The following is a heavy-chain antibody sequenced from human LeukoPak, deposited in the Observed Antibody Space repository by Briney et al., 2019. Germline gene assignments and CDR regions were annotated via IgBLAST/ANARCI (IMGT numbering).Heavy chain of an antibody. Sequence: GGSLRLSCAASGFTFSSYAMSWVRQAPGKGLEWVSAISGSGGSTYYADSVKGRFTISRDNSKNTLYLQMNSLRAEDTAVYYCANIIPTLVVVAATGYYWGQGTLVTVSS. V-gene: IGHV3-23*01. CDR2: ISGSGGST. CDR3: ANIIPTLVVVAATGYY. CDR1: GFTFSSYA. D-gene: IGHD2-15*01. J-gene: IGHJ4*02.